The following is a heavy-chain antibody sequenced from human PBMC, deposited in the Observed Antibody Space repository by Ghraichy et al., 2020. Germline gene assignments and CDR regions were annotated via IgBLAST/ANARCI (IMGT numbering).Heavy chain of an antibody. V-gene: IGHV3-72*01. Sequence: GGSLRLSCAASGFQFSDHYMEWVRQAPGKGLEWVGCSRDKANSYTTDYAASVKDRFTISRDDSKNLLYLEMISLKTEDTAVYYCGRDYHDGSGNWFLDVWGRGALVTVSS. CDR2: SRDKANSYTT. CDR1: GFQFSDHY. CDR3: GRDYHDGSGNWFLDV. J-gene: IGHJ2*01. D-gene: IGHD3-3*01.